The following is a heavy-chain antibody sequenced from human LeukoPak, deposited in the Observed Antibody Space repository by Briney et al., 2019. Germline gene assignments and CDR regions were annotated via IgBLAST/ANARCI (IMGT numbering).Heavy chain of an antibody. Sequence: SETLSLTCAVYGGSFSGYDWSWIRQHPGKGLEWIGNIYYSGSTYYNPSLKSRVTISVDTSKNQFSLKLSSVTAADTAVYYCASERVGKYYSDYWGQGTLVTVSS. CDR2: IYYSGST. D-gene: IGHD3-10*01. J-gene: IGHJ4*02. CDR1: GGSFSGYD. CDR3: ASERVGKYYSDY. V-gene: IGHV4-31*11.